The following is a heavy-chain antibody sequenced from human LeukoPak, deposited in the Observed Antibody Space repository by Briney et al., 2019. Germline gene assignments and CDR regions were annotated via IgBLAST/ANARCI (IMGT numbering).Heavy chain of an antibody. J-gene: IGHJ4*02. CDR2: IYHSGST. CDR3: ATGYSSTWYYFDY. V-gene: IGHV4-59*01. CDR1: GDSISSYY. D-gene: IGHD6-13*01. Sequence: SETLCVTCTVSGDSISSYYWSWIRQPPGKGLEWIGYIYHSGSTNYNPSLKSRVTISADTSKDQFSLKLASVTAADTAVYYCATGYSSTWYYFDYWGQGTLVTVSS.